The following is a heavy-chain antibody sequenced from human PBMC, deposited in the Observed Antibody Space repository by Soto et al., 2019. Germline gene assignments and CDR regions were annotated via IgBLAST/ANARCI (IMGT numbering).Heavy chain of an antibody. CDR1: GFTFSSYG. D-gene: IGHD3-22*01. CDR3: ARGPAYYYDSSVTNAPHAFDI. Sequence: PGGSLRLSCAASGFTFSSYGMHWVRQAPGKGLEWVAIISYDGSNKYYADSVKGRFTISRDNSKNTLYLQMNSLRAEDTAVYYCARGPAYYYDSSVTNAPHAFDIWGQGTMVTVSS. CDR2: ISYDGSNK. V-gene: IGHV3-30*03. J-gene: IGHJ3*02.